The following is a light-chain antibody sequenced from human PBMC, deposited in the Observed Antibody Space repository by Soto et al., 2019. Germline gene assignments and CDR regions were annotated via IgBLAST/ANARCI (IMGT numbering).Light chain of an antibody. CDR1: QSVSSSY. CDR2: GPS. J-gene: IGKJ2*01. CDR3: QQSGSSPYT. Sequence: EIVLTQSPGTLSLSPGERATLSGRASQSVSSSYLAWYQQKPGQAPRLLIYGPSSRATGIPDRFSGSGSGTELTLTISRLEPEDFVVYYCQQSGSSPYTFGQGTRLEI. V-gene: IGKV3-20*01.